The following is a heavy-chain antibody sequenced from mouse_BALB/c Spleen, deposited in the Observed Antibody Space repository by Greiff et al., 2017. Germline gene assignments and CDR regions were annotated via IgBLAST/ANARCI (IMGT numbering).Heavy chain of an antibody. J-gene: IGHJ4*01. CDR1: GYSITSDYA. CDR3: AIGGYDVRYAMDY. Sequence: EVQLVESGPGLVKPSQSLSLTCTVTGYSITSDYAWNWIRQFPGNKLEWMGNISYSGSTSYNPSLKSRISITRDTSKNQFFLQLNSVTTEDTATYYCAIGGYDVRYAMDYWGQGTSVTVSA. V-gene: IGHV3-2*02. D-gene: IGHD2-14*01. CDR2: ISYSGST.